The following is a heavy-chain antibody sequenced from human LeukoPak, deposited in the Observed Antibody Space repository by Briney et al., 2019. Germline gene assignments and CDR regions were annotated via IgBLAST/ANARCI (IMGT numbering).Heavy chain of an antibody. CDR1: GFTFRNYA. CDR3: AKDPQEWELFRDGFDS. V-gene: IGHV3-23*01. J-gene: IGHJ4*02. Sequence: PGGSLRLSCAASGFTFRNYAVSWVRQAPGKGLEWVSFISDNSASIYYADSVKGRFTISRDNTKNTLYLQMNSLRAEDTAVYYCAKDPQEWELFRDGFDSWGQGTLVTVSS. CDR2: ISDNSASI. D-gene: IGHD3-10*01.